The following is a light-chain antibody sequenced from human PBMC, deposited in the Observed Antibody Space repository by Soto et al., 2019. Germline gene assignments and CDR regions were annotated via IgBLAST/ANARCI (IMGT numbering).Light chain of an antibody. J-gene: IGLJ3*02. CDR2: EVR. CDR1: SNDVGGFNY. V-gene: IGLV2-14*01. Sequence: QSALTQPASVSGSPGQAITISCTGSSNDVGGFNYVSWYQQHPGKAPKLMIYEVRNRPSGVSSRFSGSKSGNTASLTISGLQAEDEADYYCSSYTRTNTVVFGGGTKVTVL. CDR3: SSYTRTNTVV.